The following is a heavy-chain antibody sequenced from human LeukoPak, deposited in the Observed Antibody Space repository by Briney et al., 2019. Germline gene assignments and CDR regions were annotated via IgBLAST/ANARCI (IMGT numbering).Heavy chain of an antibody. CDR1: GGSISSYS. Sequence: PSETLSLTCTVSGGSISSYSWNWIRQPPGKGLEWIGNINNSGYTNNNPSLKSRVTISLDTFKNQFSLKLSSVTAADTAVYYCARGRSSYYDSGGYYYLVYWGQGTLVTVSS. V-gene: IGHV4-59*01. J-gene: IGHJ4*02. CDR3: ARGRSSYYDSGGYYYLVY. D-gene: IGHD3-22*01. CDR2: INNSGYT.